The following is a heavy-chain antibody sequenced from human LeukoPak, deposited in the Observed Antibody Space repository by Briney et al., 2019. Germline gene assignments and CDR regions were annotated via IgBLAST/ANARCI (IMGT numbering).Heavy chain of an antibody. CDR1: GFTFSSYG. CDR3: AKHGGSGWTAHYSYGLDV. D-gene: IGHD6-19*01. J-gene: IGHJ6*02. V-gene: IGHV3-30*18. Sequence: GGSLRLSCAASGFTFSSYGMHWVRQAPGKGLEWVAVISYDGSNKYYADSVKGRFTISRDNAKNSLYLQMNSLRVEDTAFYYCAKHGGSGWTAHYSYGLDVWGQGTTVTVSS. CDR2: ISYDGSNK.